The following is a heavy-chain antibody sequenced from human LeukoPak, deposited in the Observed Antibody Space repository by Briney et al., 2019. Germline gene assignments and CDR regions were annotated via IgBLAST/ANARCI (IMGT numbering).Heavy chain of an antibody. J-gene: IGHJ5*02. V-gene: IGHV1-2*02. Sequence: ASVKVSCKAYGYTFSDYYMHWVRQAPGQGLEWMGWINPKSGGANFAEKFQGRVTMTRDTSIRTVYMELSRVTYDDTAVYYCARGVGTSRFDPWGQGTLVTVSS. CDR1: GYTFSDYY. CDR2: INPKSGGA. CDR3: ARGVGTSRFDP. D-gene: IGHD2-2*01.